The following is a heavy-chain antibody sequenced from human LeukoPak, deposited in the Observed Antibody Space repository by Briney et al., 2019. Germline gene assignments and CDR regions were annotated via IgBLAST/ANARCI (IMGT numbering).Heavy chain of an antibody. CDR2: MSPNSGDT. CDR3: VRTPPNWGADY. J-gene: IGHJ4*02. CDR1: GYTFTIYD. Sequence: ASVNVSCKASGYTFTIYDINWVRPATGQGLEWMGWMSPNSGDTGYAQEFQGRLTMTRDTSISTAYMELSSLRSEDTAVYYCVRTPPNWGADYWGQGTLVTVSS. D-gene: IGHD3-16*01. V-gene: IGHV1-8*01.